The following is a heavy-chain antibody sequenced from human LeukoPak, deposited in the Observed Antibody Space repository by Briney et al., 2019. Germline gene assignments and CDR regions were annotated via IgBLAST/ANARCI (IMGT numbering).Heavy chain of an antibody. V-gene: IGHV4-34*01. CDR2: INHSGST. D-gene: IGHD1-1*01. J-gene: IGHJ3*02. Sequence: SETLSLTCAVYGGSFSGYYWSWIRQPPGKGLEWIGEINHSGSTNYNPSLKSRVTISVDTSKNQFSLKLSSVTAADTAVYYCARVPIERGNAFDIWGQGTMVTVSS. CDR1: GGSFSGYY. CDR3: ARVPIERGNAFDI.